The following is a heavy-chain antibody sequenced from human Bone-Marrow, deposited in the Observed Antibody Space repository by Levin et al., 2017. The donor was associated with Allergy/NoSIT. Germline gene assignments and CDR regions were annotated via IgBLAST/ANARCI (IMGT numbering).Heavy chain of an antibody. CDR1: GDSISSRGYY. CDR3: ARVFRNHYGSGTYYFYMDV. J-gene: IGHJ6*03. D-gene: IGHD3-10*01. CDR2: IYYSGGT. Sequence: LRLSCTVSGDSISSRGYYWTWIRQHPGKGLEWIGYIYYSGGTYYNPSLNSRVTMSLDTSKSQFSLKLTSVTAADTAVYYCARVFRNHYGSGTYYFYMDVWGTGATVTVSS. V-gene: IGHV4-31*03.